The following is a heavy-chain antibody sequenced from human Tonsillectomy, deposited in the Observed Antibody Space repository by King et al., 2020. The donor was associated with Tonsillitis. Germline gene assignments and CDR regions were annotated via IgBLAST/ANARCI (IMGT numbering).Heavy chain of an antibody. CDR2: IYYSGST. CDR1: AGSISSSSYY. D-gene: IGHD2-15*01. CDR3: AGRAANLPSPFDY. V-gene: IGHV4-39*01. Sequence: QLQESGPGLVKPSETLSLTCIVSAGSISSSSYYWGWIRQPPGKGLEWIGTIYYSGSTYYNPSLKSRVTISVDTSKNQFSLKLSSVTAADTAVYYCAGRAANLPSPFDYWGQGTLVTVSS. J-gene: IGHJ4*02.